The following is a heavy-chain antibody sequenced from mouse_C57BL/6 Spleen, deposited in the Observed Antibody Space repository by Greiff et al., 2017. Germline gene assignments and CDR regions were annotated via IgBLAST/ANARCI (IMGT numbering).Heavy chain of an antibody. J-gene: IGHJ3*01. V-gene: IGHV2-5*01. Sequence: VKLMESGPGLVQPSQSLSITCTVSGFSLTSYGVHWVRQSPGKGLEWLGVIWRGGSTDYNAAFMSRLSITKDNSKSQVFFKMNSLQADDTAIYYCAKKEGFGLRGGFAYWGQGTLVTVSA. CDR3: AKKEGFGLRGGFAY. CDR1: GFSLTSYG. CDR2: IWRGGST. D-gene: IGHD2-4*01.